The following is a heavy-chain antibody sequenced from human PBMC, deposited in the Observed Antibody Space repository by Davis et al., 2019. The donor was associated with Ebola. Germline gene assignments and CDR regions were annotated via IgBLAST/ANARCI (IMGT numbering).Heavy chain of an antibody. CDR2: INFDGSST. CDR3: ARDRVVDGFNFEKYYYFGMDV. D-gene: IGHD5-24*01. CDR1: GFSFTYFW. V-gene: IGHV3-74*01. J-gene: IGHJ6*02. Sequence: HTGGSLRLSCAASGFSFTYFWMHWVRHAPGKGLVWVSRINFDGSSTTYADSVKGRFTISRDNAKNTLYLQMNSLRGEDTAVYYCARDRVVDGFNFEKYYYFGMDVWGQGTTVTVSS.